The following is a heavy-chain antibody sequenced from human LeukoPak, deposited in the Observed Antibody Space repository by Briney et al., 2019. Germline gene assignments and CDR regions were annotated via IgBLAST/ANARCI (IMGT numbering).Heavy chain of an antibody. CDR2: FQYSGST. J-gene: IGHJ5*02. Sequence: SETLSLTCTVSGDSVNSYYWRWIRQPPGKGLEWIGSFQYSGSTNYNPSLKSRVTISLDTSKNQFSLTLSSVTAADTAVYYCARGSGSFYNWLDAWGQGTLVTVSS. V-gene: IGHV4-59*02. CDR1: GDSVNSYY. D-gene: IGHD3-10*01. CDR3: ARGSGSFYNWLDA.